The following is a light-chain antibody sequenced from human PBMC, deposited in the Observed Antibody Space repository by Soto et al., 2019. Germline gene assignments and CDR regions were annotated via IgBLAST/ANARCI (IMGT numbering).Light chain of an antibody. J-gene: IGLJ1*01. V-gene: IGLV2-14*01. CDR1: SSDVGRYNY. CDR3: SSYTTSSTPFV. Sequence: QSVLTQPASVSGSPGQSLTISCTGTSSDVGRYNYVSWNQQHPGKAPKLMIYEVSNRPSGVSNRFSGSKSGNTASLTISGLQAEDEGDYYCSSYTTSSTPFVFGTGTKLTVL. CDR2: EVS.